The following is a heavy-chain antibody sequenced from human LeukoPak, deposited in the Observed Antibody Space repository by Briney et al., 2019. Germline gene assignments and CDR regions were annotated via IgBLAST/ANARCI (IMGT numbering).Heavy chain of an antibody. CDR1: GFTFSNFA. CDR3: AKLLPN. V-gene: IGHV3-23*01. Sequence: GGSLRLSCAASGFTFSNFAMSWVRQAPGKGLEWVSTIGASDGTTYYADSVKGRFTISRDNSKNTLYLQMNSLRAEDTAIYYCAKLLPNWGQGTLVTVSS. CDR2: IGASDGTT. J-gene: IGHJ4*02.